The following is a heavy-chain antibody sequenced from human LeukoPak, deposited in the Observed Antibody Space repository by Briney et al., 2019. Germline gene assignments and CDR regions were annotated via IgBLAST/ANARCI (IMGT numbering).Heavy chain of an antibody. CDR2: IYYSGST. V-gene: IGHV4-59*01. CDR1: RGSFSGYY. CDR3: ARDMGY. D-gene: IGHD3-10*01. Sequence: LGTLSLTSAVYRGSFSGYYWSWIRQPPGQGLEWIGYIYYSGSTNYNPSLTCRVTISVDTSKNQFSLKLSSVTAADTAVYYCARDMGYGGQGTLVTVSS. J-gene: IGHJ4*02.